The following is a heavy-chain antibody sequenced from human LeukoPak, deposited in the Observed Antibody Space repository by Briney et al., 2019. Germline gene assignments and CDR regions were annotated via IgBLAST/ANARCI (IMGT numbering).Heavy chain of an antibody. CDR1: GGSIRTYY. CDR2: IDYSGTT. J-gene: IGHJ4*02. Sequence: SETLSLTCTVSGGSIRTYYWSWIRQPPGKGLEWIGYIDYSGTTNYNPSLKSRVTMSVDTSKHQFSLKLSSVTAADTAVYYCARVGSYCFDFWGQGTLVSVSS. CDR3: ARVGSYCFDF. D-gene: IGHD3-10*01. V-gene: IGHV4-59*01.